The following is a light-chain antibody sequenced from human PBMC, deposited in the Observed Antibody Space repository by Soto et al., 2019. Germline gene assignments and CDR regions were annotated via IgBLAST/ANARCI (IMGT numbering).Light chain of an antibody. CDR1: QSIGSW. CDR2: EAS. J-gene: IGKJ3*01. Sequence: DIQMTQSPSTLSASVGDRVTITCRASQSIGSWLAWYQQKPGKAPKLLIYEASSLEGGVPSRFSGNGSGTEFTLTISSLQPDDFATYYCQQCKSYSATFGPGTKVDIK. CDR3: QQCKSYSAT. V-gene: IGKV1-5*03.